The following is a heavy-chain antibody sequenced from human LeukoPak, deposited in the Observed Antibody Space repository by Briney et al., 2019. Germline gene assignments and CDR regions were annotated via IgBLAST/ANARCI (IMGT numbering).Heavy chain of an antibody. D-gene: IGHD3-10*01. CDR3: ARKRITMVRGVRRGGWFDP. CDR1: GFTFSSYS. Sequence: GSLRLSCAASGFTFSSYSMNWVRQAPGKGLEWIGEINHSGSTNYNPSLKSRVTISVDTSKNQFSLKLSSVTAADTAVYYCARKRITMVRGVRRGGWFDPWGQGTLVTVSS. CDR2: INHSGST. J-gene: IGHJ5*02. V-gene: IGHV4-34*01.